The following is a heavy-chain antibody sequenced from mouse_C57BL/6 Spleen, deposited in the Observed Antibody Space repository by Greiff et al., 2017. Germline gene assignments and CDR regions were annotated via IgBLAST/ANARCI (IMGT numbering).Heavy chain of an antibody. V-gene: IGHV10-1*01. CDR1: GFSFNTYA. D-gene: IGHD1-1*01. J-gene: IGHJ2*01. Sequence: EVMLVESGGGLVQPKGSLKLSCAASGFSFNTYAMNWVRQAPGKGLEWVARISRNSNNYATYYDDSGKDRFTISRDDSESMLYLQMNNLKTEDTAMYYCVRHRGSSPYYFDYWGQGTTLTVSS. CDR3: VRHRGSSPYYFDY. CDR2: ISRNSNNYAT.